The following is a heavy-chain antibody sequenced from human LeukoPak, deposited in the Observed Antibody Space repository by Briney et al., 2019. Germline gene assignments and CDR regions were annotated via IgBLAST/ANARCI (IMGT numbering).Heavy chain of an antibody. J-gene: IGHJ4*02. CDR1: GFTFSSYA. CDR2: ISDSGGST. Sequence: GGSLRLSCAASGFTFSSYAMSWVRQAPGKGLEWVSAISDSGGSTYYADSVKGRFTISRDNSKNTLFLQMNSLRAEDTAVYYCAKSDYGDYFDFWGQGTLVTVSS. D-gene: IGHD4-17*01. CDR3: AKSDYGDYFDF. V-gene: IGHV3-23*01.